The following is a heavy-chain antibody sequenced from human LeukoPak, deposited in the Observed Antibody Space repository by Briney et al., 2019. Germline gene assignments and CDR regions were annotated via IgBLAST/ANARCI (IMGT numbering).Heavy chain of an antibody. CDR3: ARGGLYQPYYFDY. Sequence: GGSLRLSCAASGFTFSSYSMNWVRQAPRKGLEWVSSISSSSSYIYYADSVKGRFTISRDNAKNSLYLQMNSLRAEDTAVYYCARGGLYQPYYFDYWGQGTLVTVSS. D-gene: IGHD2-2*01. CDR2: ISSSSSYI. CDR1: GFTFSSYS. J-gene: IGHJ4*02. V-gene: IGHV3-21*01.